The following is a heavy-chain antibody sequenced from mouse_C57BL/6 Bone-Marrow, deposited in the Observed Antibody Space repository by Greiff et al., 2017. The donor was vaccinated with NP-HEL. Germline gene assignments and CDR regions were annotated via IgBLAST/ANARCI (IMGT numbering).Heavy chain of an antibody. CDR3: ARGGDASAWFAY. Sequence: QVQLQQSGAELVMPGASVKLSCKASGYTFTSYWMHWVKQRPGQGLEWIGEIDPSDSYTNYNQKFKGKSTLTVDKSSSTAYMQLSSLTSEDSAVYYCARGGDASAWFAYWGQGTLVTVSA. CDR2: IDPSDSYT. V-gene: IGHV1-69*01. CDR1: GYTFTSYW. D-gene: IGHD2-13*01. J-gene: IGHJ3*01.